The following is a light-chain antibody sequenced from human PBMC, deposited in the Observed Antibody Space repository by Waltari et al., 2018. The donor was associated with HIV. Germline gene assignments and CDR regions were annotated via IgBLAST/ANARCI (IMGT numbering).Light chain of an antibody. CDR2: SNS. CDR1: PSHIGNNS. V-gene: IGLV1-44*01. Sequence: QSVLTQPPSASGTPGPRVPISCSGSPSHIGNNSRTWYQQFPGSAPKLLLYSNSQRPLGVPDRFSGSKSGSSASLAISGPQADDEAHYYCASWDDTLGVVFGGGTTLTVL. CDR3: ASWDDTLGVV. J-gene: IGLJ2*01.